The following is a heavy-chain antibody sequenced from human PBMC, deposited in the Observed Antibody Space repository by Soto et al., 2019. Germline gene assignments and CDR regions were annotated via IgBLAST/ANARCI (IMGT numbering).Heavy chain of an antibody. CDR2: IVPIFGTA. CDR1: GGTFSSYA. J-gene: IGHJ6*02. V-gene: IGHV1-69*01. Sequence: QVQLVQSGAEVKKPGSSVKVSCKASGGTFSSYAISWVRQAPGQGLEWMGGIVPIFGTANYAQKFQGRVTITADESTSTAYMELSSLRSEDTAVYYCARASGIAAAGDYYYGMDVWGQGTTVTVSS. D-gene: IGHD6-13*01. CDR3: ARASGIAAAGDYYYGMDV.